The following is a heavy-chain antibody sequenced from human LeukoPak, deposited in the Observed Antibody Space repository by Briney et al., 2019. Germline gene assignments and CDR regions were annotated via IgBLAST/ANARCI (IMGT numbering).Heavy chain of an antibody. D-gene: IGHD3-9*01. CDR1: GFTFSSYS. J-gene: IGHJ4*02. CDR2: ISSSSSYI. V-gene: IGHV3-21*01. Sequence: GGSLRLSCAASGFTFSSYSMNWVRQAPGKGLEWVSSISSSSSYIYYVDSVKGRFTISRDNAKNSLYLQMNSLRAEDTAVYYCARDPSYDILTGYNYWGQGTLVTVSS. CDR3: ARDPSYDILTGYNY.